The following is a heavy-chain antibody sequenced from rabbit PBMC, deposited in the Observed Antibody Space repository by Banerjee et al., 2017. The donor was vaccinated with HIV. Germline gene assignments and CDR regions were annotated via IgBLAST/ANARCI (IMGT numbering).Heavy chain of an antibody. V-gene: IGHV1S45*01. D-gene: IGHD1-1*01. J-gene: IGHJ4*01. CDR2: IGIGSNTNT. CDR1: GFDFNSYV. Sequence: QEQLEESGGDLVKPEGSLTLTCTASGFDFNSYVMSWVRQAPGKGLEWIAWIGIGSNTNTYYANWAKGRFIMSKTSSTTVTLQMTSLTAADTATYFCARPSSGVWYFDLWGQGTLVTVS. CDR3: ARPSSGVWYFDL.